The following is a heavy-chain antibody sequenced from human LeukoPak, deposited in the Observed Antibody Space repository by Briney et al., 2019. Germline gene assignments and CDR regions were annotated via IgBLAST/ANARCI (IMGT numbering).Heavy chain of an antibody. CDR2: TFYRSKWFT. D-gene: IGHD3-22*01. J-gene: IGHJ4*02. CDR1: GDSVSSNSAT. V-gene: IGHV6-1*01. Sequence: SQTLSLTCVISGDSVSSNSATWNWIRQSPSRGLEWLGRTFYRSKWFTDCAVSVKSRLTINPDTSKNQFSLQLNSVTPEDTAVYYCARVQYDSSGNSNSLDYWGQGTLVTVSS. CDR3: ARVQYDSSGNSNSLDY.